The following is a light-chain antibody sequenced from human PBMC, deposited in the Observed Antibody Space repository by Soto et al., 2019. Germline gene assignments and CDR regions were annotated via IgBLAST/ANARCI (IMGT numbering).Light chain of an antibody. CDR3: MQGTHWPRT. CDR1: QSLLHLNGNNY. Sequence: DIVMTQSPLSLPVTPGEPASISCRSSQSLLHLNGNNYLDWYLQKPGQSPQLLIYLGSNRASGVPDRFSGSGSGTDFTLKISRVEAEDVGVYYCMQGTHWPRTFGQGTRLEIK. CDR2: LGS. V-gene: IGKV2-28*01. J-gene: IGKJ5*01.